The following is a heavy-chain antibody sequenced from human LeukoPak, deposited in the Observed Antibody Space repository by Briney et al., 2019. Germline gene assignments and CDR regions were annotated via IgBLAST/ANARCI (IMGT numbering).Heavy chain of an antibody. Sequence: SETPSLTCTVSGGSISSSSYYWGWIRQPPGKGLEWIGSIYYSGNTYYNPSLKSRVTISVDTSKNQFSLNLSSVTAADTAVYYCATLPWCSGGSCYSHDYWGQGTLVTVSS. CDR1: GGSISSSSYY. CDR2: IYYSGNT. D-gene: IGHD2-15*01. J-gene: IGHJ4*02. V-gene: IGHV4-39*05. CDR3: ATLPWCSGGSCYSHDY.